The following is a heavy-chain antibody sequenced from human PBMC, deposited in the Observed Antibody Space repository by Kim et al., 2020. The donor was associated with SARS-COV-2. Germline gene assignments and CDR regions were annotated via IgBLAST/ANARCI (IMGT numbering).Heavy chain of an antibody. J-gene: IGHJ4*02. V-gene: IGHV4-30-2*05. CDR3: ARVGTVVKIAQYYFDY. Sequence: SLKSRVTISVDTSKNQFSLKLSSVTAADTAVYYCARVGTVVKIAQYYFDYWGQGTLVTVSS. D-gene: IGHD2-15*01.